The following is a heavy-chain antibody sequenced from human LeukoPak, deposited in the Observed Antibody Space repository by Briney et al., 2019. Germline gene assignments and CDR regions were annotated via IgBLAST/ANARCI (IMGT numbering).Heavy chain of an antibody. Sequence: SETLSLTCTVSGGSISSYYWSWIRQPAGKGLEWIGRIYISGSTNYNPSLKSRVTISVDTSKNQFSLKLSSVTAADTAVYYCARGQGSIPLDAFDIWGQGTMVTVSS. V-gene: IGHV4-4*07. J-gene: IGHJ3*02. CDR1: GGSISSYY. CDR3: ARGQGSIPLDAFDI. D-gene: IGHD2-15*01. CDR2: IYISGST.